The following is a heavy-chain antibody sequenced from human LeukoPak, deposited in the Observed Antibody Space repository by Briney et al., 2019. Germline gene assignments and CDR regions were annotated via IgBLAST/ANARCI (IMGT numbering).Heavy chain of an antibody. D-gene: IGHD1-26*01. V-gene: IGHV3-21*01. CDR2: ISSSSIYI. CDR1: GFTFSTYS. CDR3: ARAYSERYGLGYYYMDV. J-gene: IGHJ6*03. Sequence: GGSLRLSCAASGFTFSTYSMNWVRQAPGKGLEWVSSISSSSIYIYYADSVKGRFNISRDNAKKSLYLQMNSLRAEDTAVYYCARAYSERYGLGYYYMDVWGKGTTVTISS.